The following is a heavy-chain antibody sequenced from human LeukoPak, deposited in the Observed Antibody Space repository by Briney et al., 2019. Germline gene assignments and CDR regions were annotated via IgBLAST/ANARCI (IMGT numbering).Heavy chain of an antibody. CDR3: ARDSGYYYDSSGYWAIWSKDYHYYYMDV. D-gene: IGHD3-22*01. Sequence: GGSLRLSCAASGFTFSSYAMHWVRQAPGKGLEYVSAISSNGGSTYYANSVKGRFTISRDNSKNTLYLQMGSLRAEDMAVYYCARDSGYYYDSSGYWAIWSKDYHYYYMDVWGKGTTVTVSS. J-gene: IGHJ6*03. CDR1: GFTFSSYA. V-gene: IGHV3-64*01. CDR2: ISSNGGST.